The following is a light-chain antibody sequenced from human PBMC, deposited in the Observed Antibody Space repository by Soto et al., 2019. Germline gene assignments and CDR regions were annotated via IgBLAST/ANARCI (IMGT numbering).Light chain of an antibody. J-gene: IGKJ1*01. V-gene: IGKV3-11*01. CDR1: QTISTY. CDR2: DAS. Sequence: IVLTQSPDTLSLSPGERATLSCRASQTISTYLAWYQQKPGQAPRLIVYDASKRAPGIPARFIGSGSGTDFTLTVTSLEPEDFALYYCQQRSGWPTFGQGTKVDIK. CDR3: QQRSGWPT.